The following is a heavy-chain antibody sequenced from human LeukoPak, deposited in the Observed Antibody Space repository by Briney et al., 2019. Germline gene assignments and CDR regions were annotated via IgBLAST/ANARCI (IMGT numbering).Heavy chain of an antibody. CDR2: IKQDGSDK. J-gene: IGHJ4*02. V-gene: IGHV3-7*01. CDR1: GFTFSSYW. D-gene: IGHD2-15*01. CDR3: ARVSAAVNY. Sequence: GGSLRLSCAASGFTFSSYWMTWVRQAPGRGLEWVANIKQDGSDKYYVDSVKGRFTISRDNAKNSLYLQMNSLRAEDTAVYYCARVSAAVNYWGQGTLVTVSS.